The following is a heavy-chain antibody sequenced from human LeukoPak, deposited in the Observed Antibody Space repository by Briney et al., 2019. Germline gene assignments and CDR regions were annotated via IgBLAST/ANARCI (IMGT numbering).Heavy chain of an antibody. CDR3: AKGLASYYYYGMGV. CDR1: GFTFSNAW. D-gene: IGHD3-16*01. Sequence: PGGSLGLSCAASGFTFSNAWMSWVRQAPGKGLEWVSAISGSGGSTYYADSVKGRFTISRDNSKNTLYLQMNSLRAEDTAVYYCAKGLASYYYYGMGVWGQGTTVTVSS. J-gene: IGHJ6*02. CDR2: ISGSGGST. V-gene: IGHV3-23*01.